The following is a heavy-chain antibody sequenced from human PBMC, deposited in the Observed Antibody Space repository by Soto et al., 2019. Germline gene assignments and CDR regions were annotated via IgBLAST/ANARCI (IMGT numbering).Heavy chain of an antibody. D-gene: IGHD6-13*01. Sequence: SGPTLVNPPQTLTLTCSFSGFSLITRGMCVNWIRQPPGKALEWLALIDWDDDKYYSTSLKTRLTISGDTSKPQVVLTMTNMDPVDTATYYCARTSALPLGYPHGMDVWGQGTTVTVSS. J-gene: IGHJ6*02. V-gene: IGHV2-70*13. CDR3: ARTSALPLGYPHGMDV. CDR2: IDWDDDK. CDR1: GFSLITRGMC.